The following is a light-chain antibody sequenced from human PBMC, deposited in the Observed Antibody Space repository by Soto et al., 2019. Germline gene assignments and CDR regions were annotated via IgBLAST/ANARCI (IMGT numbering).Light chain of an antibody. Sequence: ESVLTQSPGTLSLSPGERATLSCRASQSVSTSYLAWYQQRPGQAPRLLIYSASTRATGIPARFSGSGSGTEFTLTISSLQSEDFAVYYCQQYINWPPLTFGGGTKVDIK. V-gene: IGKV3-15*01. CDR3: QQYINWPPLT. CDR1: QSVSTSY. CDR2: SAS. J-gene: IGKJ4*01.